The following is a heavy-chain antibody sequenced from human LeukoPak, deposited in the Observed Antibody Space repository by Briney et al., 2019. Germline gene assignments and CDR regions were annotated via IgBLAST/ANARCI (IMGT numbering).Heavy chain of an antibody. CDR1: GFTFSDYY. Sequence: GGSLRLSCAASGFTFSDYYMSWIRQAPGKGLEWVSYISSSGSTIYYADSVKGRFTISRDNAKNSLYLQMNSLRAEDTAVYYCAGEKLLDNYNDYWGQGTLVTVSS. CDR2: ISSSGSTI. V-gene: IGHV3-11*04. J-gene: IGHJ4*02. CDR3: AGEKLLDNYNDY. D-gene: IGHD1-1*01.